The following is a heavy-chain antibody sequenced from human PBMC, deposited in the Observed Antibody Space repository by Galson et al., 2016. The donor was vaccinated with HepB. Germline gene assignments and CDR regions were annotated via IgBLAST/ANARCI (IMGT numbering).Heavy chain of an antibody. CDR1: GGSFSSYC. J-gene: IGHJ3*02. CDR3: ASYKYGDVDAFDI. CDR2: ITHSGST. V-gene: IGHV4-34*01. D-gene: IGHD2-21*02. Sequence: SETLSLTCGVYGGSFSSYCWSWIRQPPGKGLEWIGEITHSGSTNYNPSLKSRVTISVDTSKNQFSLKLTSVTAADTAVYYCASYKYGDVDAFDIWGQGTMVTVSS.